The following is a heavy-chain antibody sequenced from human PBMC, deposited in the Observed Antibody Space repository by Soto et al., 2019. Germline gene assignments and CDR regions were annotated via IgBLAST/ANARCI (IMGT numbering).Heavy chain of an antibody. Sequence: QVQLVQSGAEGKKPGASVNVSCKTSGYTFPNHGINWVRQAPGQGLEWMGWVNPYNANVNYTQKLQSRVTMTTDTSTNTAYYVLRSLTSDDTTVDYCSTDRVAGMWGDAFDIWGQGTMVTVSS. D-gene: IGHD3-16*01. V-gene: IGHV1-18*04. CDR3: STDRVAGMWGDAFDI. J-gene: IGHJ3*02. CDR2: VNPYNANV. CDR1: GYTFPNHG.